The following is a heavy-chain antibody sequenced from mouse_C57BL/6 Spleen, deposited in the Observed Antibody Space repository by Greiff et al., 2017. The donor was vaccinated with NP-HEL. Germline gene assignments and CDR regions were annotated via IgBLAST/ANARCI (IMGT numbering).Heavy chain of an antibody. J-gene: IGHJ4*01. CDR3: ARESVAYYSNYYAMDY. V-gene: IGHV1-4*01. Sequence: VQLQQSGAELARPGASVKMSCKASGYTFTSYTMHWVKQRPGQGLEWIGYINPSSGYTKYNQKFKDKATLTADKSSSTAYMQLSSLTSEDSAVYYCARESVAYYSNYYAMDYWGQGTSVTVSS. CDR1: GYTFTSYT. CDR2: INPSSGYT. D-gene: IGHD2-5*01.